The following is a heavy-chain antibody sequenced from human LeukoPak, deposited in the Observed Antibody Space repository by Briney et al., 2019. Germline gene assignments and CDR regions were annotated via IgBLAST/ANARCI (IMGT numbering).Heavy chain of an antibody. V-gene: IGHV3-7*01. Sequence: GGSLRLSCAASGFSFNSDWMDWVRQAPGKGLEWVANIEHDESEKNYLDSVKGRFTISRDNAQNSLYLQMNGLRVEGTAVYYCTRRLDDWGQGTLVTVSS. D-gene: IGHD3-16*01. CDR3: TRRLDD. CDR2: IEHDESEK. J-gene: IGHJ4*02. CDR1: GFSFNSDW.